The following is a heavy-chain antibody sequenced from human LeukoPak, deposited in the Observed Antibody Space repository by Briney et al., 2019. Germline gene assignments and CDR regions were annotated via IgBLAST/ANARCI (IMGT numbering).Heavy chain of an antibody. CDR3: TRRSLVAGGEPFDY. J-gene: IGHJ4*02. D-gene: IGHD1-14*01. V-gene: IGHV3-73*01. CDR1: GFTFNNAW. CDR2: IRSKANSYAT. Sequence: GSLRLSCAGSGFTFNNAWLSWVRQAPGKGLEWVGRIRSKANSYATAYAASVKGRFTISRDDSKNTAYLQMNSLKTEDTAVYYCTRRSLVAGGEPFDYWGQGTLVTVSS.